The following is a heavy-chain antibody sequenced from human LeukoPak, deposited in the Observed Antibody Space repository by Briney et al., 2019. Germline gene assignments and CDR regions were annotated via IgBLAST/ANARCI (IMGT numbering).Heavy chain of an antibody. CDR2: ISYDGSNK. CDR1: GFTFSSYG. J-gene: IGHJ4*02. V-gene: IGHV3-30*18. Sequence: GGSLRLSCAASGFTFSSYGMRWVRQAPGKGLEWVAVISYDGSNKYYADSVKGRFTISRDNSKNTLYLQMNSLRAEDAAVYYCAKAGDYVWGSYRSPVDYWGQGTLVTVSS. CDR3: AKAGDYVWGSYRSPVDY. D-gene: IGHD3-16*02.